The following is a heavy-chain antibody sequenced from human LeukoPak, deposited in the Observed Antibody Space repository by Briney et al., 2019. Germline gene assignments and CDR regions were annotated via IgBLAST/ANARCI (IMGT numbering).Heavy chain of an antibody. CDR2: INSDGSST. CDR3: TRNYYGPGAY. Sequence: GGSLRLSCAASGFTFSTYWMHWVRQAPGKGLVWVSRINSDGSSTSYADSVTGRFTISRDNAKNTLYLQMNSLGAEDTAVYYCTRNYYGPGAYWGQGTLVTVSS. D-gene: IGHD3-10*01. J-gene: IGHJ4*02. V-gene: IGHV3-74*01. CDR1: GFTFSTYW.